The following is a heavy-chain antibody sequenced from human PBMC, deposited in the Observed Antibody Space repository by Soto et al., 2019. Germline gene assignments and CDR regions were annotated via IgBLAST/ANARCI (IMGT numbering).Heavy chain of an antibody. CDR2: IIPIFGTA. D-gene: IGHD2-2*01. Sequence: ASVKVSCKASGGTFCSYAISWVRQAPGQGLEWMGGIIPIFGTANYAQKFQGRVTITADESTSTAYMELSSLRSEDTAVYYCAREVGYCSSTSFPRPWGWFDPWGRGTLVTVSS. CDR1: GGTFCSYA. V-gene: IGHV1-69*13. J-gene: IGHJ5*02. CDR3: AREVGYCSSTSFPRPWGWFDP.